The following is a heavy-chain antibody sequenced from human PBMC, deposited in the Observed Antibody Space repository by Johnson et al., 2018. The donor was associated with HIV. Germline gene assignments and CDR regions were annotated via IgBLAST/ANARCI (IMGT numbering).Heavy chain of an antibody. J-gene: IGHJ3*02. CDR1: GFTFSSYG. Sequence: QVQLVESGGGVVQPGGSLRLSCAASGFTFSSYGMHWVRQAPGKGLELVAVIWYDGSNKYYADSVKGRFTISRDNSKNTLYLQMNSLRAEDTAVYYCARDNIVATADDAFDIWGQGTMVTVSS. CDR2: IWYDGSNK. V-gene: IGHV3-30*19. CDR3: ARDNIVATADDAFDI. D-gene: IGHD5-12*01.